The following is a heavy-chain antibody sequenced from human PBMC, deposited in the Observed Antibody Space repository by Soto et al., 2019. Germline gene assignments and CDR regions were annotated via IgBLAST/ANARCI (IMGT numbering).Heavy chain of an antibody. Sequence: EVQLVESGGGLIQPGGSLRLSCAASGFTVSSNYMSWVRQAPGKGLEWVSVIYSGGSTYYADSVKGRFTISRDNSKNTLYLQMNSLRAEDTAVYYCARDAATTPGWFVNWGQGTLVTVSS. CDR3: ARDAATTPGWFVN. CDR2: IYSGGST. D-gene: IGHD2-15*01. J-gene: IGHJ4*02. V-gene: IGHV3-53*01. CDR1: GFTVSSNY.